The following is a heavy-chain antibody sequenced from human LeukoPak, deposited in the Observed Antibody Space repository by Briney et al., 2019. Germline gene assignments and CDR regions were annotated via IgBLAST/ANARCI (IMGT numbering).Heavy chain of an antibody. CDR2: INPSGGST. J-gene: IGHJ5*02. CDR1: GYTFTSYY. Sequence: ASVKVSCKASGYTFTSYYMHWVRQAPGQGLEWMGIINPSGGSTSYAQKFQGRVTMTRDTSTSTVYMELSSLRSEDTAVYYCARDPVGYCSGGSCYSVPWFDPWGQGTLVTVSS. V-gene: IGHV1-46*01. CDR3: ARDPVGYCSGGSCYSVPWFDP. D-gene: IGHD2-15*01.